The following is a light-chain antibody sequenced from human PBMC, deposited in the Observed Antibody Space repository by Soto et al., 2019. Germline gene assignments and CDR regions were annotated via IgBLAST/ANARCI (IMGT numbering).Light chain of an antibody. CDR2: DVS. Sequence: QSALTQPASLSGSPGQSITISCTGTSSDIGSYNYVSWYQQHPGKAPKLMIFDVSYRPSGISDRFSGSKSGNTASLTIPGLHPEDEADYYCSSYGASSTLFGGGTKLTVL. CDR3: SSYGASSTL. J-gene: IGLJ2*01. CDR1: SSDIGSYNY. V-gene: IGLV2-14*03.